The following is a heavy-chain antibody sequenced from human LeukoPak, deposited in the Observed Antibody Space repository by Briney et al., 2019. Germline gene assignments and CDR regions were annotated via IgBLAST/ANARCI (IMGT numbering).Heavy chain of an antibody. J-gene: IGHJ4*02. CDR2: IDNSGRSI. CDR3: ARDRGDYGLDY. Sequence: PGGSLRLSCAASGFTFSSYEMNWVRQAPGKGLEWVSYIDNSGRSIYYADSVMGRFTVSRDNAENSLYLQMNSLRAEDTAVYYCARDRGDYGLDYWGQGTLVTVSS. V-gene: IGHV3-48*03. D-gene: IGHD4-17*01. CDR1: GFTFSSYE.